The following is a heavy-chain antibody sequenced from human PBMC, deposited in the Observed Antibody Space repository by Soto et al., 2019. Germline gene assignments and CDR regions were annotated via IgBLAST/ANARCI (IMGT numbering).Heavy chain of an antibody. Sequence: SETLSLTCTVSGGSIGSGDYYWSWIRQPPGKGLEWIGYIYYGGSTNYNPSLKSRVTISVDTSKNQFSLKLSSVTAADTAVYYCARGRTGTTYHPFDYWGQGTLVTVSS. CDR1: GGSIGSGDYY. V-gene: IGHV4-61*08. D-gene: IGHD1-1*01. CDR2: IYYGGST. J-gene: IGHJ4*02. CDR3: ARGRTGTTYHPFDY.